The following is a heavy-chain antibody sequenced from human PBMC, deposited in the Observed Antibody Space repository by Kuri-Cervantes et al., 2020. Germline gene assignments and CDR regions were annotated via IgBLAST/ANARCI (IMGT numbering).Heavy chain of an antibody. J-gene: IGHJ6*02. CDR3: AKVSLAGSTFHSLATLSGMDV. V-gene: IGHV3-74*01. CDR2: INSDGSST. CDR1: GFTFSSYW. Sequence: GESLKISCAAPGFTFSSYWMHWVRQAPGKGLVWVSRINSDGSSTSYADSVKGRFTISRDNAKNSLYLQMNSLRAEDTAVYYCAKVSLAGSTFHSLATLSGMDVWGQGTTVTVSS. D-gene: IGHD1-14*01.